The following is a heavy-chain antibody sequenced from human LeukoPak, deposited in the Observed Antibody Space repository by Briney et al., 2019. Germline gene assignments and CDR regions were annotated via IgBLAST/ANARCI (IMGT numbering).Heavy chain of an antibody. Sequence: GGSLRLSCAASGFTFSSNGMHWVRQPPGKGRVGVSRITEDGSTTNYADSVKGRSTIFRDNAKNTLYLQMNSLRAEDTAVYYCVRDLGGRSGHWGQGTLVTVSS. J-gene: IGHJ4*02. CDR2: ITEDGSTT. D-gene: IGHD1-26*01. CDR1: GFTFSSNG. CDR3: VRDLGGRSGH. V-gene: IGHV3-74*01.